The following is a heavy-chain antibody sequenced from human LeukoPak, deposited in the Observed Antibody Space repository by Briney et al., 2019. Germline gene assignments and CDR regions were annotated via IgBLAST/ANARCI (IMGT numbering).Heavy chain of an antibody. Sequence: SETLSLTCAVYGASFSDSYRSWIRQSPEKGLEWIGEINNSGSTSYNPSLNSRVIMSVDRSKNQFSLRLTSVTAADAAVYYCARGRYGPRLGNWGQGTLVTVSS. D-gene: IGHD3-16*01. CDR3: ARGRYGPRLGN. V-gene: IGHV4-34*01. J-gene: IGHJ4*02. CDR1: GASFSDSY. CDR2: INNSGST.